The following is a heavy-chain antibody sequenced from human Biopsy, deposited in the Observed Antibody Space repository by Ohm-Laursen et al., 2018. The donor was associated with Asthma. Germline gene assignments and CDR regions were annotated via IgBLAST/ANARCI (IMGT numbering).Heavy chain of an antibody. V-gene: IGHV4-39*01. CDR3: ARRITIFGVVQKDHGMDA. CDR2: ISYGGKT. Sequence: SETLSLTCSLSSGSGGYMRSGNYYWDWIRQAPGKGLEWIGYISYGGKTSYNPSLKNRVTISRDTSKNQFSLRLTSVTAADTAVYFCARRITIFGVVQKDHGMDAWGQGTTVIVSS. CDR1: SGSGGYMRSGNYY. D-gene: IGHD3-3*01. J-gene: IGHJ6*02.